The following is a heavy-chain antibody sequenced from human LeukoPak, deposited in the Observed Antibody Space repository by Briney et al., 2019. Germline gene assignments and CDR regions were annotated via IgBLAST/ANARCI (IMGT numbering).Heavy chain of an antibody. CDR3: ARDRDYCSGGSCSGAFDI. J-gene: IGHJ3*02. V-gene: IGHV1-2*04. D-gene: IGHD2-15*01. CDR1: GYTFTGYY. CDR2: INPNSGGT. Sequence: GASVMVSCKASGYTFTGYYMHWVRQAPGQGLEWMGWINPNSGGTNYAQKFQGWVTMTRDTSISTAYMELSRLRSDDTAVYYCARDRDYCSGGSCSGAFDIWGQGTMVTVSS.